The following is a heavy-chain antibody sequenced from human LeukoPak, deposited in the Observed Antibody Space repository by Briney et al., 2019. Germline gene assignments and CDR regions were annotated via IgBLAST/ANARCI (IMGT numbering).Heavy chain of an antibody. CDR3: ARARGLTGYLPPYYYYYMDV. J-gene: IGHJ6*03. Sequence: PGGSLRLSCAASGFTFSSYWMSWVRQAPGEGLEWVAHINGDGSEKYYVDSVKGRFTISKDNAENSLYLQMNSLRAEDTALYYCARARGLTGYLPPYYYYYMDVWGKGTTVTVSS. CDR1: GFTFSSYW. D-gene: IGHD3-9*01. CDR2: INGDGSEK. V-gene: IGHV3-7*03.